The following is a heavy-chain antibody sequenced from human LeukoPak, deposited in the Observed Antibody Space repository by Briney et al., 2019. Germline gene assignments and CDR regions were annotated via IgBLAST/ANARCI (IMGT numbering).Heavy chain of an antibody. CDR1: GFTLSSYE. J-gene: IGHJ4*02. Sequence: GGSLRLSCAVSGFTLSSYEMNWVRQAPGKGLEWVSHISSSGSSIYYADSVMGRFTISRDNAKNSLYLRMNSLRAEDTAVYYCARGGYERSLANWGQGTLVTVSS. D-gene: IGHD5-12*01. V-gene: IGHV3-48*03. CDR2: ISSSGSSI. CDR3: ARGGYERSLAN.